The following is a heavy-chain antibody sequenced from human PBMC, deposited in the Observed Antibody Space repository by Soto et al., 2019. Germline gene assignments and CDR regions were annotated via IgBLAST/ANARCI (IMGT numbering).Heavy chain of an antibody. CDR1: GYTLTHYY. J-gene: IGHJ4*02. V-gene: IGHV1-46*01. CDR2: INPSTPVT. CDR3: ARNGQTYDYYFFDN. D-gene: IGHD5-12*01. Sequence: QVQLVQSGAEVKKPGASVKVSCKASGYTLTHYYMHWVRQAPGQGPEWMGVINPSTPVTSYAQKFQGRVTMTRDTSTSTVYMELNSLISEDTAVYYCARNGQTYDYYFFDNWGQGTLVTVSS.